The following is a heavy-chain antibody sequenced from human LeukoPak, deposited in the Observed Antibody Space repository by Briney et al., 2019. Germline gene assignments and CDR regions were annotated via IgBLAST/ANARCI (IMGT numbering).Heavy chain of an antibody. Sequence: GGSLRLSCAASGFTFSSYSMNWVRQAPGKGLEWVSSISSSSSYIYYADSVKGRFTISRDNSKNTLYLQMNSLRAEDTAVYYCAKVRYPVLRYFDWLSSYFDYWGQGTLVTVSS. CDR2: ISSSSSYI. J-gene: IGHJ4*02. CDR1: GFTFSSYS. V-gene: IGHV3-21*04. D-gene: IGHD3-9*01. CDR3: AKVRYPVLRYFDWLSSYFDY.